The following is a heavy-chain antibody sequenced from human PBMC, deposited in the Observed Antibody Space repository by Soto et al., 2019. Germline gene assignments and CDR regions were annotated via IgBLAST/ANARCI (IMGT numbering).Heavy chain of an antibody. CDR1: GGSISSSSYY. Sequence: SETLSLTCTVSGGSISSSSYYWGWIRQPPGKGLEWIGSIYYSGSTYYNPSLKSRVTISVDTSKNQFSLKLSSVTAADTAVYYCARHSRGGGAVAGLSWFDPWGQGTLVTV. V-gene: IGHV4-39*01. CDR2: IYYSGST. D-gene: IGHD6-19*01. J-gene: IGHJ5*02. CDR3: ARHSRGGGAVAGLSWFDP.